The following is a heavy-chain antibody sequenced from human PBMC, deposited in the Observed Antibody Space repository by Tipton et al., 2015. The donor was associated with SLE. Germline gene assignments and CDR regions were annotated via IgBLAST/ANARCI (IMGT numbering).Heavy chain of an antibody. CDR1: GGSISTYY. Sequence: TLSLTCTVSGGSISTYYWNWIRQSPGKGLEWIGYVDYIGSTNYNPSLKSRLTILVHRYKNQFSLKLSSVTAADTAVYFCARTPGSGWQYYFDYWGQGTPVTVSS. J-gene: IGHJ4*02. CDR2: VDYIGST. CDR3: ARTPGSGWQYYFDY. D-gene: IGHD6-19*01. V-gene: IGHV4-59*01.